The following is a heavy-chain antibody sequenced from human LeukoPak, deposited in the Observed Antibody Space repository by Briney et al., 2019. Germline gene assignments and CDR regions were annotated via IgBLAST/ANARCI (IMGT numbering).Heavy chain of an antibody. CDR3: ARRTDRVDYAFDV. J-gene: IGHJ3*01. CDR2: IIPSLNRA. D-gene: IGHD2-21*02. Sequence: ASVKISCKSSGGPFDNYAINWVRQAPGQGLEWMGRIIPSLNRANYAQIRVTITADKSTATAYMELSGLRYEDTAVYYCARRTDRVDYAFDVWGQGTKVTVSS. V-gene: IGHV1-69*04. CDR1: GGPFDNYA.